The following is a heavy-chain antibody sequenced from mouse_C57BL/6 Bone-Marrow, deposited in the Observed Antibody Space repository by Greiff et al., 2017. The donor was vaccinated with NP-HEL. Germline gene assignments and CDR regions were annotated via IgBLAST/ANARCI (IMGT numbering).Heavy chain of an antibody. CDR1: GFPITSGYY. J-gene: IGHJ2*01. V-gene: IGHV12-3*01. Sequence: VKLQESGPGLVKPSQSLFLTCSITGFPITSGYYWIWIRQSPGKPLEWMGYITHSGETFYNPSLQSPISITRETSKNQFFLQLNSVTTEDTAMYYCAGDSSSHYYSNYGYWGQGTTLTVSS. CDR3: AGDSSSHYYSNYGY. D-gene: IGHD2-5*01. CDR2: ITHSGET.